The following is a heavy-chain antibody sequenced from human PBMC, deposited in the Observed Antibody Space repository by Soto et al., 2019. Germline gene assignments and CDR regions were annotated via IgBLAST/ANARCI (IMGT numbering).Heavy chain of an antibody. V-gene: IGHV1-18*01. CDR3: ARGGYYGSARFYNGWGMDV. CDR1: GYTFISYD. J-gene: IGHJ6*02. CDR2: ISAYSGNT. Sequence: QVQLVQSGAEVKKPGASVKVSCKASGYTFISYDINWVRQAPGQGLEWIGWISAYSGNTNYAQKVQGRVTLTTDTATSTAYMELRTLRSDDTAVYYCARGGYYGSARFYNGWGMDVWGQGTTVTVSS. D-gene: IGHD3-10*01.